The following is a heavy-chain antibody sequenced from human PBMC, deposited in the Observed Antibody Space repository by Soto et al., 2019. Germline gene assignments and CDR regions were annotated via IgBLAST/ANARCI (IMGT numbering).Heavy chain of an antibody. D-gene: IGHD2-8*02. CDR2: LLSGGAT. J-gene: IGHJ6*02. Sequence: EMQLVESGGGVVKPGGSLRLSCAASDLSVNAAYMAWVRQAPGKGLEWVSVLLSGGATYYADSVKGRFTISRDISENTVYLQMRSLRVEDTAVYYGARWPLLLVSTANYGMDVWGHGTTVIVSS. CDR3: ARWPLLLVSTANYGMDV. CDR1: DLSVNAAY. V-gene: IGHV3-53*01.